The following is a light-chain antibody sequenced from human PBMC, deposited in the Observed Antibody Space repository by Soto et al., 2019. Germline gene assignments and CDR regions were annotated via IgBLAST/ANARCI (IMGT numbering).Light chain of an antibody. J-gene: IGLJ2*01. CDR1: SSDVGRYNY. Sequence: QSVLSQPRSVSGSPGQSVTISCTGTSSDVGRYNYVSWYQQHPGTAPKLMICDVTTRPSGVPDRFSGSKSGNTASLTISGLQAEDEADYYCCSYTGSDTSVVFGGGTQLTVL. V-gene: IGLV2-11*01. CDR3: CSYTGSDTSVV. CDR2: DVT.